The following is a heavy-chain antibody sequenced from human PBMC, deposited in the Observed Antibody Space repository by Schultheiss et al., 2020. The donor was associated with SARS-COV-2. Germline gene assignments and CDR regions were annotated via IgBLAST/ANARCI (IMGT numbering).Heavy chain of an antibody. CDR1: GFTFSDHY. V-gene: IGHV3-66*01. J-gene: IGHJ4*02. D-gene: IGHD6-13*01. Sequence: GGSLRLSCAASGFTFSDHYMDWVRQAPGKGLEWVSVIYSGGSTYYADSVKGRFTISRDNSKNTLYLQMNSLRAEDTAVYYCARSAHSSSWRDYFDYWGQGTLVTVSS. CDR3: ARSAHSSSWRDYFDY. CDR2: IYSGGST.